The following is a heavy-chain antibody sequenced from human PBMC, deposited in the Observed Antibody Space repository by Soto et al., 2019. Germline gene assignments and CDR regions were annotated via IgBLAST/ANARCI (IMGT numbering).Heavy chain of an antibody. CDR2: IRSKANSYAT. CDR1: GFTFSGSA. Sequence: PGGSLRLSCAASGFTFSGSAMHWVRKASGKGLEWVGRIRSKANSYATAYAASVKGRFTISRDDSKNTAYLQMNSLKTEDTAVYYCTRRGYSYGPDYYYGMDVWGQGTTVTVSS. CDR3: TRRGYSYGPDYYYGMDV. V-gene: IGHV3-73*01. J-gene: IGHJ6*02. D-gene: IGHD5-18*01.